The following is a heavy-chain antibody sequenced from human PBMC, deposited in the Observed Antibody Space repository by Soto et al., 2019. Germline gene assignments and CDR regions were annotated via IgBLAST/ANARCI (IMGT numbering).Heavy chain of an antibody. Sequence: SETLSLTCTVSGGSLGSYYWSWIRQPPGKGLEWIGYVFYTWRANYNASLKSRVSISLDTSNYQFSLKLSSVTAADTAVYYCARGGLYTYYYDSSGYGNAFDIWGQGTMVTVSS. J-gene: IGHJ3*02. CDR1: GGSLGSYY. CDR3: ARGGLYTYYYDSSGYGNAFDI. CDR2: VFYTWRA. D-gene: IGHD3-22*01. V-gene: IGHV4-59*01.